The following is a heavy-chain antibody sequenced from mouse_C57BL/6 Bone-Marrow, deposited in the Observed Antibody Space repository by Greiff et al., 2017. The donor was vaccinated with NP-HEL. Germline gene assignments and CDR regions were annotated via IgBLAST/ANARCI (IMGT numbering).Heavy chain of an antibody. CDR2: IWTGGGT. Sequence: QVQLQQSGPGLVAPSQSLSITCTVSGFSLTSYAISWVRQPPGKGLEWLGVIWTGGGTNYNSALKSRLSISKDNSKSQVFLKMNSLQTDDTARYYCAREPQTAQATLYAMDYWGQGTSVTVSS. J-gene: IGHJ4*01. CDR3: AREPQTAQATLYAMDY. CDR1: GFSLTSYA. D-gene: IGHD3-2*02. V-gene: IGHV2-9-1*01.